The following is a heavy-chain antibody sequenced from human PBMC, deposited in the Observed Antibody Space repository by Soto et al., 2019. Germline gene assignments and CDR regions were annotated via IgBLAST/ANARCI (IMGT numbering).Heavy chain of an antibody. CDR1: GDYISSDKW. CDR2: IYHSGMT. Sequence: QVQLQESGPGLVKPSGTLSLTCAVSGDYISSDKWWSWVRQPPGKGLEWIGEIYHSGMTNCNPSLKSRGNISVDTSKNQIPLEISSMTAVETAVYCCARGGDWKFDYWGQGIMFTVSS. V-gene: IGHV4-4*01. D-gene: IGHD2-21*02. CDR3: ARGGDWKFDY. J-gene: IGHJ4*02.